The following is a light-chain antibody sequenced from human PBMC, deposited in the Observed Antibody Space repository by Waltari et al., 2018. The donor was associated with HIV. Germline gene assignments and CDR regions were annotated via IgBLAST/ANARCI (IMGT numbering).Light chain of an antibody. Sequence: QSALTQPRTVSGSLGQSVTLSCTGSSTDVGSSQHVSWYQQHPDKVPRLIIFDVSERPSGVPGRFSGSKSGNTASLTISALQLEDEADYYCFSYAGTNTYVFGGGTEVTVL. J-gene: IGLJ1*01. CDR3: FSYAGTNTYV. V-gene: IGLV2-11*01. CDR1: STDVGSSQH. CDR2: DVS.